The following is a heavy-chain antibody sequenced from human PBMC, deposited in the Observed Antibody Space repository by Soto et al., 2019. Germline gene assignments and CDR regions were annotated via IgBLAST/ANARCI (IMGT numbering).Heavy chain of an antibody. CDR3: ARVRAAAGTGVFDY. CDR1: GFTFSSYG. Sequence: PGGSLRLSCAASGFTFSSYGMHWVRQAPGKGLEWVAVIWYDGSNKYYADSVKGRLTISRDNSKNTLYLQMNSLRAEDTAVYYCARVRAAAGTGVFDYWGQGTLVTV. D-gene: IGHD6-13*01. CDR2: IWYDGSNK. J-gene: IGHJ4*02. V-gene: IGHV3-33*01.